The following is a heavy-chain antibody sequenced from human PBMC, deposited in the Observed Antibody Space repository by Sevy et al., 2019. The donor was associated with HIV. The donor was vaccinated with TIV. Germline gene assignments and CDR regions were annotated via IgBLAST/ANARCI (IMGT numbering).Heavy chain of an antibody. D-gene: IGHD3-10*01. V-gene: IGHV3-48*02. CDR3: ARRSIIMVRGVISYGMDV. J-gene: IGHJ6*02. Sequence: GGSLRLSCAASGFTFSSYSMNWVRQAPGKGLEWVSYISSSSSTIYYADSVKGRFTISRDNAKNSLYLQMNSLRDDDTAVYYCARRSIIMVRGVISYGMDVWGQGTTVTVS. CDR1: GFTFSSYS. CDR2: ISSSSSTI.